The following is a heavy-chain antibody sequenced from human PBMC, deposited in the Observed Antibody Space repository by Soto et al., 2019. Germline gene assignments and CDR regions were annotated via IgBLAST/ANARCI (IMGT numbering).Heavy chain of an antibody. V-gene: IGHV4-59*01. Sequence: SETLSLTCTVSGGSISSYYWSWIRQPPGKGLEWIGYIYYSGSTNYNPSLKSRVTISVDTSKNQFSLKLSSVTAADTAVYYCARANAEFDYYYGMDVWGQGTTVTVSS. CDR1: GGSISSYY. CDR3: ARANAEFDYYYGMDV. CDR2: IYYSGST. J-gene: IGHJ6*02.